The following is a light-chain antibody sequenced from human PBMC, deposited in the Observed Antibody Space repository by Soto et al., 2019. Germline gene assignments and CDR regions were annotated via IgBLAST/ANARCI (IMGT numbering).Light chain of an antibody. Sequence: VVLTRSPATLSLSPGERATLSCRASRHVYINALAWYQQKPGRTPTLLIFGASTRATDIPDRFSGTGSGTDFSLTINGVEPEDSAVYYCQQCGASPFTFGPGTRVEI. V-gene: IGKV3D-20*02. CDR1: RHVYINA. J-gene: IGKJ3*01. CDR2: GAS. CDR3: QQCGASPFT.